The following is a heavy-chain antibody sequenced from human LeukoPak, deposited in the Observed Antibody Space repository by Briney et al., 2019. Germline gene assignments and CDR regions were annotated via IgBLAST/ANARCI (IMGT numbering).Heavy chain of an antibody. CDR1: GYTYTKYW. CDR3: ATLGSTSV. D-gene: IGHD1-26*01. Sequence: ESLKLSCKCSGYTYTKYWISWVRDMPTKGPEWMGKIDPTGSHSDYSPSLQGHVTISADKSISTVYLHWNSLKASDSAMYYCATLGSTSVWGQGTLVTVSP. V-gene: IGHV5-10-1*01. J-gene: IGHJ4*02. CDR2: IDPTGSHS.